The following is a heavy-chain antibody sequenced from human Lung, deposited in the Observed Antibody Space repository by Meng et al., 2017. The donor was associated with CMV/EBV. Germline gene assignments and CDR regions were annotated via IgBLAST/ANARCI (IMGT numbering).Heavy chain of an antibody. CDR3: ARGSVGYYGMDV. J-gene: IGHJ6*02. CDR2: ISGSTPDK. Sequence: GGSLRLXCAASGFIFNNHAMNRVRQAPGKGLEWVSAISGSTPDKWYADSVRGRFTISRDNAKNSLYLEMSSLRAEDTAAYFCARGSVGYYGMDVWGQGTTVTFSS. V-gene: IGHV3-21*01. D-gene: IGHD6-19*01. CDR1: GFIFNNHA.